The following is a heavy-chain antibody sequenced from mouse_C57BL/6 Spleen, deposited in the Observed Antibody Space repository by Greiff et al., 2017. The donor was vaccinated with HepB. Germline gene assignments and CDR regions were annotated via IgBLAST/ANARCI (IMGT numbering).Heavy chain of an antibody. J-gene: IGHJ4*01. CDR1: GYTFTSYW. Sequence: QVQLQQPGAELVMPGASVKLSCKASGYTFTSYWMHWVKQRPGQGLEWIGEIDPSDSYTNYNQKFKGKSTLTVDKSSSTAYMRLSSLTSEDSAVYYCSRGWDYYAMDYWGQGTSVTVSS. CDR3: SRGWDYYAMDY. V-gene: IGHV1-69*01. CDR2: IDPSDSYT. D-gene: IGHD1-1*02.